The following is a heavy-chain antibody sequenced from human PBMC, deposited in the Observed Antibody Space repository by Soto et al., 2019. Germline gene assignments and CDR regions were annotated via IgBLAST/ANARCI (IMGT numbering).Heavy chain of an antibody. CDR3: AKDSQYYYHSRGYYHGAPFDY. J-gene: IGHJ4*02. V-gene: IGHV3-23*01. CDR2: ISGSGGST. D-gene: IGHD3-22*01. Sequence: PGGSLRLSCAASGFTFSSYAMSWVRQAPGKGLEWVSAISGSGGSTYYADSVKGRFTISRDNSKNTLYLQMNSLRAEDTAVYYCAKDSQYYYHSRGYYHGAPFDYWGQGTLVTVSS. CDR1: GFTFSSYA.